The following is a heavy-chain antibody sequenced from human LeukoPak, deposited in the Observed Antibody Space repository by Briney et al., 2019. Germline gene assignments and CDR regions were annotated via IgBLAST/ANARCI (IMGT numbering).Heavy chain of an antibody. CDR1: GFTFSTYE. CDR2: ISGSGSTI. CDR3: ARVGYNYGWGASDI. J-gene: IGHJ3*02. V-gene: IGHV3-48*03. D-gene: IGHD5-18*01. Sequence: GGSLRLSCAASGFTFSTYEMNWVRQAPGKGLEWVSYISGSGSTIYYADSVKGRFTISRDNAKNSLYLQMNSLRAEDTAVYYCARVGYNYGWGASDIWGQGTMVTVSS.